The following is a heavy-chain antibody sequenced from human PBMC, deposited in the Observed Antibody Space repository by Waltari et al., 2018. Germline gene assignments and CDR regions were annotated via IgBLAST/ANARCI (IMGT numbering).Heavy chain of an antibody. CDR1: GYTFTGYY. CDR3: ARGGSYNWFDP. Sequence: QVQLVQSGAEVKKPGASVKVSCKASGYTFTGYYMHWRRQAPGQGLEGMGRINPTRGGTTYAQKFQGRVTMTRETSISTAYMELSRLRSDDTAVYYCARGGSYNWFDPWGQGTLVTVSS. J-gene: IGHJ5*02. D-gene: IGHD1-26*01. V-gene: IGHV1-2*06. CDR2: INPTRGGT.